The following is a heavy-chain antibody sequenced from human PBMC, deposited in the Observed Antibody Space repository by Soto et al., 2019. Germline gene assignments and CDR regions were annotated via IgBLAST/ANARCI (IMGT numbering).Heavy chain of an antibody. V-gene: IGHV3-30*18. D-gene: IGHD3-10*01. CDR2: ISYDGSNK. J-gene: IGHJ6*02. CDR3: AKDILWFGDPTCMDV. CDR1: GVTCISYG. Sequence: GGSLRLSCAASGVTCISYGMHWVRQAPGKGLEWVAVISYDGSNKYYADSVKGRFTISRDNSKNTLYLQMNSLRAEDTAVYYCAKDILWFGDPTCMDVWGQGTTVTVSS.